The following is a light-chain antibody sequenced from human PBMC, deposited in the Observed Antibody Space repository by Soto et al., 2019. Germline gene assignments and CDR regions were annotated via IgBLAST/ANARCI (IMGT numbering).Light chain of an antibody. CDR1: QSISSW. J-gene: IGKJ5*01. Sequence: DIQMTQSPSTLSGSVGDRVTITCRASQSISSWLAWYQQKPGKAPKLLIYKASSLESGVPSRFSGSGSGTEFTLTISSLQPDDFATYYCQQYNSRITFGQGTRLEIK. CDR2: KAS. CDR3: QQYNSRIT. V-gene: IGKV1-5*03.